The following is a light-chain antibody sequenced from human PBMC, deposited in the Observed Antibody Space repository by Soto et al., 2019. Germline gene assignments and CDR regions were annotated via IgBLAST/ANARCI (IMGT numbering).Light chain of an antibody. J-gene: IGKJ4*01. CDR3: QHRSKWPLT. CDR2: DAS. Sequence: EIVLTQSPATLSLSPGERATLSCRASQSVSSYFAWYQQKPGQSPRLLIFDASNRAAGIPARFSGSGSGTDFTLPISSLEPEDVAVYYCQHRSKWPLTFGGGTKVEI. V-gene: IGKV3-11*01. CDR1: QSVSSY.